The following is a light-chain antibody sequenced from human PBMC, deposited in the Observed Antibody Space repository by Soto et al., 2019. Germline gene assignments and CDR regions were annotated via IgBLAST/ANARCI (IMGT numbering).Light chain of an antibody. Sequence: MVMTQSPATLSVSPGERATLSCRASQSVSTKLAWYQQKPDQAPRLPIYGASTRATGIPARFSGSGSGTDFTLTISSLQSEDFAVYYCQQYNNWPYTFGPGTRVDIK. CDR2: GAS. V-gene: IGKV3D-15*01. CDR3: QQYNNWPYT. J-gene: IGKJ3*01. CDR1: QSVSTK.